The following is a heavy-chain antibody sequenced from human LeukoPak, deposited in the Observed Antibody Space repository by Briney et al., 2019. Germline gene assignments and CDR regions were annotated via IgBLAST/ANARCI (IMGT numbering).Heavy chain of an antibody. CDR2: IYSGGNA. CDR1: GFTVSSNY. D-gene: IGHD6-19*01. CDR3: AKGVSSRRSGSSGWKHDAFDI. Sequence: PGGSLRLSCAASGFTVSSNYMSWVRQAPGKGLEWVSIIYSGGNAYYADSVKGRFTISRDNSKNTLYLQMNSLRAEDTAVYYCAKGVSSRRSGSSGWKHDAFDIWGQGTMVTVSS. V-gene: IGHV3-53*05. J-gene: IGHJ3*02.